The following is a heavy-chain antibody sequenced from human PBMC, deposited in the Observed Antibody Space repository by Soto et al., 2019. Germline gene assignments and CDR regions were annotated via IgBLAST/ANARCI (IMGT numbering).Heavy chain of an antibody. CDR1: GFTFSSYG. CDR3: ARIPQIAVAGTRFGYFDL. J-gene: IGHJ2*01. Sequence: QVQLEESGGGVVQPGRSLRLSCAASGFTFSSYGMHWVRQAPGKGPEWVAVIWYAGSSKYYADSVKGRFTRSRYNSKNTLYLQMNSLGAEDPAVYYCARIPQIAVAGTRFGYFDLWGRGTLVTVSS. V-gene: IGHV3-33*01. D-gene: IGHD6-19*01. CDR2: IWYAGSSK.